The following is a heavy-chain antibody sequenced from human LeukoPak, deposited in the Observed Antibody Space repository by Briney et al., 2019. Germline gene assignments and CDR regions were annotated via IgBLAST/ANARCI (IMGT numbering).Heavy chain of an antibody. CDR3: AREGGGVVINH. J-gene: IGHJ5*02. D-gene: IGHD3-3*01. Sequence: ASVKVSCKASGYTFTSYDINWVRQATGQGLEWMGWMNPKSGKTGYAQKFQGRVTMTRDTSISTAYMELSRLRSDDTAVYYCAREGGGVVINHWGQGTLVTVSS. CDR1: GYTFTSYD. CDR2: MNPKSGKT. V-gene: IGHV1-8*01.